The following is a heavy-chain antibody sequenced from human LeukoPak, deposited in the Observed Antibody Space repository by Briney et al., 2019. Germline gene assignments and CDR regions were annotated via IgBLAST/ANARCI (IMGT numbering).Heavy chain of an antibody. CDR3: AKAGGFSYGYYYFDY. CDR2: IGGSGGTT. CDR1: GFTFSGYA. Sequence: GGSLRLSCAASGFTFSGYAMNWVRQAPGKGLEWVSGIGGSGGTTYYADSVKGRFTISRDNSKNTLYLQMNSLRAEDTAVYYCAKAGGFSYGYYYFDYWGQGTLVTVSS. V-gene: IGHV3-23*01. J-gene: IGHJ4*02. D-gene: IGHD5-18*01.